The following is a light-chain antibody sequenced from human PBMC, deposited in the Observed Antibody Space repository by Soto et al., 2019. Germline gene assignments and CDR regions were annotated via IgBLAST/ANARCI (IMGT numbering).Light chain of an antibody. CDR3: LQHNSYPLT. Sequence: DIQMTQSPSSLSASVGDRVTITCRASQGIRKDLCWYQQRPGKAPKRLIFGASSLQSGVPSRFSGSASGTEFTLTISSLQPEDFGTYFCLQHNSYPLTFGGGTKVELK. V-gene: IGKV1-17*01. CDR1: QGIRKD. CDR2: GAS. J-gene: IGKJ4*01.